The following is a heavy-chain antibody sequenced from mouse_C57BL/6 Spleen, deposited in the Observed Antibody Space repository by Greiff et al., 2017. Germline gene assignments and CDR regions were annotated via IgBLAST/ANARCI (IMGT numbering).Heavy chain of an antibody. CDR3: TTFGNDVRFAY. D-gene: IGHD2-2*01. J-gene: IGHJ3*01. Sequence: VQLQQSGAELVRPGASVKLSCTASGFNIKDDYMPWVKQRPEQGLEWIGWIDPENGDTEYASKFQGKATIPADPSSNPAYLQLSSLTSEDTAGYYCTTFGNDVRFAYWGQGTLVTVSA. CDR2: IDPENGDT. CDR1: GFNIKDDY. V-gene: IGHV14-4*01.